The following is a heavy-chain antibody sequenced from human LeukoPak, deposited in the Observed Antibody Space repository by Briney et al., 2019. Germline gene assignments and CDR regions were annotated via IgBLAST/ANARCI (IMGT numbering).Heavy chain of an antibody. CDR3: AKDLKQWLVPFDY. CDR2: IRYDGSNK. CDR1: GFTFSSYG. D-gene: IGHD6-19*01. Sequence: GGSLRLSXAASGFTFSSYGMHWVRQAPGKGLEWVAFIRYDGSNKYYADSVKGRFTISRDNSKNTLYLQMNSLRAEDTAVYYCAKDLKQWLVPFDYWGQGTLVTVSS. V-gene: IGHV3-30*02. J-gene: IGHJ4*02.